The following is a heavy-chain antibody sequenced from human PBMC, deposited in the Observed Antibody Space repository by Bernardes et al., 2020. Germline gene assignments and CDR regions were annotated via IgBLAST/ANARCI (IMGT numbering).Heavy chain of an antibody. CDR1: GYTFTGYY. J-gene: IGHJ5*02. V-gene: IGHV1-2*06. CDR2: INPNSGGT. D-gene: IGHD3-22*01. CDR3: ARDYSVYDSSAQGWFDP. Sequence: ASVKVSCKASGYTFTGYYMHWVRQAPGQGLEWMGRINPNSGGTNYAQKFQGRVTMTRDTSISTAYMELSRLRSDDTAVYYCARDYSVYDSSAQGWFDPWGQGTLVTVSS.